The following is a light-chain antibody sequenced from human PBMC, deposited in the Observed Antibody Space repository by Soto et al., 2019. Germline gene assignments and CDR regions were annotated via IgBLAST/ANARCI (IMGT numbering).Light chain of an antibody. Sequence: QSALTQPPSASGSPGQSVTISCTGTSSDVGGYNFVSWYQQHPGKAPILMICEVSKRPSGVPDRFSGSKSGNTASLTVSGLQAEDEADYYCSSYAGNNIYVFGTGTKLTVL. CDR1: SSDVGGYNF. CDR2: EVS. J-gene: IGLJ1*01. CDR3: SSYAGNNIYV. V-gene: IGLV2-8*01.